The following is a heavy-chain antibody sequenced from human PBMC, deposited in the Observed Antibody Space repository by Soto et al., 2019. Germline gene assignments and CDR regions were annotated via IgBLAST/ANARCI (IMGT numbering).Heavy chain of an antibody. CDR1: GFTFSSYG. J-gene: IGHJ6*02. CDR3: AKARKVEYSSSGGMDV. CDR2: ISYDGSNK. D-gene: IGHD6-6*01. V-gene: IGHV3-30*18. Sequence: QVQLVESGGGVVQPGRSLRLSCAASGFTFSSYGMHWVRQAPGKGLEWVAVISYDGSNKYYADSVKGRFTISRDNSKNPLYLQMNRLRAGDTAVFFCAKARKVEYSSSGGMDVWGQGTTVTVSS.